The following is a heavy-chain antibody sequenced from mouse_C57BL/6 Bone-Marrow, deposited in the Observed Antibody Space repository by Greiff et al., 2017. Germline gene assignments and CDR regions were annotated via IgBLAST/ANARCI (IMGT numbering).Heavy chain of an antibody. V-gene: IGHV5-4*01. J-gene: IGHJ3*01. CDR3: AREDYYGSSPFAY. Sequence: EVQLVESGGGLVKPGGSLKLSCAASGFTFSSYAMSWVRQTPEKRLEWVATISDGGSYTYYPDNVKGRFTSSRDNAKNNLYLQMRHLKSEDTAMYYCAREDYYGSSPFAYWGQGTLVTVSA. CDR2: ISDGGSYT. CDR1: GFTFSSYA. D-gene: IGHD1-1*01.